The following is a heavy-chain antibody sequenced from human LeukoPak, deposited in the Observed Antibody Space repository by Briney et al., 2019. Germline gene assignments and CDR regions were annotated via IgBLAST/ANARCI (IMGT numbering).Heavy chain of an antibody. V-gene: IGHV4-59*01. CDR2: VYYSGST. Sequence: AATLSLTCTVSGGSIRSYYWSWIRQPPGKGLEWIGDVYYSGSTNYNPSLKSRVSISLDTSKHQLSLKLSSVTAADTAVYYCARGGYGSGSYLYWFDPWRQGTQVTVSS. D-gene: IGHD3-10*01. CDR3: ARGGYGSGSYLYWFDP. J-gene: IGHJ5*02. CDR1: GGSIRSYY.